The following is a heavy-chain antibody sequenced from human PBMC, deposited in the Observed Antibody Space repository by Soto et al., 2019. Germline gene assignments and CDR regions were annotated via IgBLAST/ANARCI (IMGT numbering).Heavy chain of an antibody. CDR2: VSHDGRNT. V-gene: IGHV3-30*18. J-gene: IGHJ4*02. CDR1: GFTYSDYA. D-gene: IGHD6-19*01. Sequence: VQLVESGGGVVQPGRSLRLSCAASGFTYSDYAMHWVRQAPGKGLEWVAVVSHDGRNTHYADSVKGRFTISRDSSKNTVSLEMTSLRAEDSAVYYCAKGGRQWLVTSDFNYWGQGALVTVSS. CDR3: AKGGRQWLVTSDFNY.